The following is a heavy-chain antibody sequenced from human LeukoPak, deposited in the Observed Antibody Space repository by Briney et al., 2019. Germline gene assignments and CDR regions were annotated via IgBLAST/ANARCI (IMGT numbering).Heavy chain of an antibody. Sequence: ASVKVSCNASGYTFTSYGISWVRQAPGQGLEWMGWISAYNGNTNYAQKLQGRVTMTTDTSTSTAYMELRSLRSDDTAVYYCARGQYSSSWIVSYYYYYMDVWGKGTTVTVSS. V-gene: IGHV1-18*01. J-gene: IGHJ6*03. D-gene: IGHD6-13*01. CDR1: GYTFTSYG. CDR3: ARGQYSSSWIVSYYYYYMDV. CDR2: ISAYNGNT.